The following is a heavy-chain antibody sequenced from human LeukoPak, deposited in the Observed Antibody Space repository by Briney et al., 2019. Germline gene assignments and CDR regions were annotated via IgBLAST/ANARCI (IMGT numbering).Heavy chain of an antibody. CDR3: ARDSSGYFDAFDI. V-gene: IGHV1-8*01. D-gene: IGHD3-22*01. Sequence: ASVKASCKASGYTFTSYDINWVRQATGQGLEWMGWMNPNSGNTGYAQKFQGRVTMTRNTSISTAYMELSSLRSEDMAVYYCARDSSGYFDAFDIWGQGTMVTVSS. CDR1: GYTFTSYD. J-gene: IGHJ3*02. CDR2: MNPNSGNT.